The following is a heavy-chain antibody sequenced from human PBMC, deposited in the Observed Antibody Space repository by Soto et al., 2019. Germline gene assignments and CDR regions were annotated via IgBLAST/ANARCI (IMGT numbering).Heavy chain of an antibody. J-gene: IGHJ4*02. CDR1: GGSISSGGYY. V-gene: IGHV4-31*03. CDR2: IYYSGST. CDR3: ARDQSGWYSAY. D-gene: IGHD6-19*01. Sequence: QVQLQESGPGLVKPSQTLSLTCTVSGGSISSGGYYWSWIRQHPGKGLEWIGYIYYSGSTYYNPSLKCRVTISVDTSNNPFSLKLSSVTAADTAVYYCARDQSGWYSAYWGQGTLVTVSS.